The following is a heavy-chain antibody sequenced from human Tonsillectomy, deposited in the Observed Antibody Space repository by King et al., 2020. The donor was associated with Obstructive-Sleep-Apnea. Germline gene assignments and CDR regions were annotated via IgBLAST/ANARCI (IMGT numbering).Heavy chain of an antibody. D-gene: IGHD3-3*01. J-gene: IGHJ5*02. CDR3: ASYDFWSGSNRFDP. CDR2: IYYSGST. Sequence: QLQESGPGLVKPSETLSLTCTVSGGSISSYYLSWIRQPPGKGLEWVGYIYYSGSTNYNPSLKSRGTISVDASKNQFSLKLSSVTAADTAVYYCASYDFWSGSNRFDPWGQGTLVTVSS. CDR1: GGSISSYY. V-gene: IGHV4-59*01.